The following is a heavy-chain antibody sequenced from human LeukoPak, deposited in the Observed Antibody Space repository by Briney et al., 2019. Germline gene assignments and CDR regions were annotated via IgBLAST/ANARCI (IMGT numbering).Heavy chain of an antibody. V-gene: IGHV4-34*01. Sequence: SETLSLTCAVYGGSFCGYYWGWIRQPPGKGLEWSGEINHSGSTNYNPSLKSRVTISVDTSKNQFSLKLSSVTAADTAVYYCARERYFGSGSYYVHYSMDVWGQGTTVTVSS. D-gene: IGHD3-10*01. CDR2: INHSGST. CDR3: ARERYFGSGSYYVHYSMDV. CDR1: GGSFCGYY. J-gene: IGHJ6*02.